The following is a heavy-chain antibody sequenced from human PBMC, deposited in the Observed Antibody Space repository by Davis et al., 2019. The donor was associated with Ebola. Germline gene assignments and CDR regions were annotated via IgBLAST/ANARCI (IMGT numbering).Heavy chain of an antibody. J-gene: IGHJ6*02. D-gene: IGHD2-21*01. CDR1: GYTFTSYG. V-gene: IGHV1-69*04. CDR3: ARDRWRVGVVIAIPQLGGMDV. CDR2: IIPILGIT. Sequence: SVKVSCKASGYTFTSYGISWVRQAPGQGLEWMGRIIPILGITNYAQKFQGRVTITADKSTSTVYMELSSLRSEDTAVYYCARDRWRVGVVIAIPQLGGMDVWGQGTTVTVSS.